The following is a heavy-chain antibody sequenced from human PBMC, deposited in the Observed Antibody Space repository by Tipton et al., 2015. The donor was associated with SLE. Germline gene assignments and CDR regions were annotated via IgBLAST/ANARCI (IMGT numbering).Heavy chain of an antibody. J-gene: IGHJ3*02. D-gene: IGHD5-18*01. CDR3: ARVPGQFGGYSYGEARGAFDI. Sequence: TLSLTCTVSGGSISSHYWSWIRQPPGKGLEWIGEINHSGSTNYNPSLKSRVTISVDTSKNQFSLKLSSVTAADTAVYYCARVPGQFGGYSYGEARGAFDIWGQGTMVTVSS. V-gene: IGHV4-34*01. CDR1: GGSISSHY. CDR2: INHSGST.